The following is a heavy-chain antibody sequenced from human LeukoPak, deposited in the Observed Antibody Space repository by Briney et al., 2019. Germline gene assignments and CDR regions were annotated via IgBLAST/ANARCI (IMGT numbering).Heavy chain of an antibody. D-gene: IGHD5-24*01. V-gene: IGHV4-39*01. CDR1: GGSITSSSYY. Sequence: SETLSLTCTVSGGSITSSSYYWGWIRQPPGKGLQWIGSFYYSGSTYYNPSLKSRVTIYADTSKNQFSLKLSSVTAADTAVYYCARGRRDGYNLEYFDKWGQGTLVTVSS. J-gene: IGHJ4*02. CDR2: FYYSGST. CDR3: ARGRRDGYNLEYFDK.